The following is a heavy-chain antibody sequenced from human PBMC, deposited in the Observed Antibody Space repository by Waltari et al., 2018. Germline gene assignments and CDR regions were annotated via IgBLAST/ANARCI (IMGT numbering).Heavy chain of an antibody. Sequence: QLQLQESGPGLVKPSETLSLTCTVSGGSISSSSYSWGWIRQPPGKGLEWIGSIYYSGSTYYNPSLKSRVTISVDTSKNQFSLKLSSVTAADTAVYYCARREWELFDAFDIWGQGTMVTVSS. J-gene: IGHJ3*02. CDR3: ARREWELFDAFDI. CDR2: IYYSGST. D-gene: IGHD1-26*01. CDR1: GGSISSSSYS. V-gene: IGHV4-39*01.